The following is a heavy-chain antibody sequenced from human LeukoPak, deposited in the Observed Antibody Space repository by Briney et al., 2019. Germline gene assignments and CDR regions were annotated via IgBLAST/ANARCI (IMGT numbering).Heavy chain of an antibody. Sequence: ASVKVSCKASGGTFSSYAISWVRQAPGQGLEWMGGIIPIFGTANYAQKFQGRVTITTDESTSTAYMELSSLRPEDTAVYYCAREQWLVRDLYYFDYWGQGTLVTVSS. CDR3: AREQWLVRDLYYFDY. CDR1: GGTFSSYA. D-gene: IGHD6-19*01. V-gene: IGHV1-69*05. CDR2: IIPIFGTA. J-gene: IGHJ4*02.